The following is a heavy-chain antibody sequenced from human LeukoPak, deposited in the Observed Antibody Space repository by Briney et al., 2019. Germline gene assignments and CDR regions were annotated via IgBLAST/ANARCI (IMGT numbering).Heavy chain of an antibody. Sequence: TSETLSLTCTVSGGSVSSYYWSWIRQPPGKGLEWIGYIYYSGSTNYNPSLKSRVTISVDTSKNQFSLKLSSVTAADTAVYYCAGSGGSPNYGMDVWGQGTTVTVSS. CDR2: IYYSGST. D-gene: IGHD3-10*01. J-gene: IGHJ6*02. CDR3: AGSGGSPNYGMDV. V-gene: IGHV4-59*02. CDR1: GGSVSSYY.